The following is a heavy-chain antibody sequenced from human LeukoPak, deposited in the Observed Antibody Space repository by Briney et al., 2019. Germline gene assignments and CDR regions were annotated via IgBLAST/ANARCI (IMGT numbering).Heavy chain of an antibody. Sequence: PSETLSLTCTVSGDSIRGGNYYWTWIRQPAGKGLEWIGRINTSGSTTYNPSLLSRVTISVDTSKNQFSLKLSSVTAADTAVYYCARVHRGYSSSWYYPRDYYYYMDVCGKGTTVTVSS. CDR2: INTSGST. CDR3: ARVHRGYSSSWYYPRDYYYYMDV. CDR1: GDSIRGGNYY. V-gene: IGHV4-61*02. J-gene: IGHJ6*03. D-gene: IGHD6-13*01.